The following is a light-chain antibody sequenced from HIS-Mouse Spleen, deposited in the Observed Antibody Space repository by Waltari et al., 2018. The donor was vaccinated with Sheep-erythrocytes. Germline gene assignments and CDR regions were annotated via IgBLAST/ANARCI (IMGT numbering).Light chain of an antibody. V-gene: IGLV1-44*01. CDR3: AAWDDSLNGPV. Sequence: QSVLTQPPSASGTPGQRVTISCSGSSSNIGSNTVNWYQQLPGTAPKLLISSNNQRHSGVPDRVSGSKSGTSASLAISGLQSEDEADYYCAAWDDSLNGPVFGGGTKLTVL. J-gene: IGLJ3*02. CDR1: SSNIGSNT. CDR2: SNN.